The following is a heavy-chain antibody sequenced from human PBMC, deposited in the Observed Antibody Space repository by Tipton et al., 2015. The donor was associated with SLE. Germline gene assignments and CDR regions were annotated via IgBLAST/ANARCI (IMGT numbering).Heavy chain of an antibody. CDR3: GRGRYDYIWGSYRSCFDY. D-gene: IGHD3-16*02. CDR2: IYYGGST. Sequence: LRLSCAASGFTVSSNYMSWVRQTPGKGLDWIGSIYYGGSTYYNPSLKSRVTISVDTSKNQFSLKLSSVTAADTAVYYCGRGRYDYIWGSYRSCFDYWGQGTLVTVSS. V-gene: IGHV4-39*07. CDR1: GFTVSSNY. J-gene: IGHJ4*02.